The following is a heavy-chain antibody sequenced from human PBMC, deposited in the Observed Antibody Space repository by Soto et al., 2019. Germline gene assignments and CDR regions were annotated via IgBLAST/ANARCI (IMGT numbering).Heavy chain of an antibody. V-gene: IGHV4-34*01. CDR3: ARPRIAAAGHHDAFDI. CDR1: GGSFSGYY. CDR2: INHSGST. Sequence: SETLSLTCAVYGGSFSGYYWSWIRQPPGKGLEWIGEINHSGSTNYNPSLKSRVTISVDTSKNQFPLKLSSVTAADTAVYYCARPRIAAAGHHDAFDIWGQGTMVTVSS. J-gene: IGHJ3*02. D-gene: IGHD6-13*01.